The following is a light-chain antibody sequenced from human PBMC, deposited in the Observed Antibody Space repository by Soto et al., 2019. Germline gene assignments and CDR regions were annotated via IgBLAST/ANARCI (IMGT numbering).Light chain of an antibody. V-gene: IGKV3D-11*02. CDR3: QQRSNWQGAT. CDR1: QSVSSN. J-gene: IGKJ4*01. Sequence: VMTQSPLSLPVTLGQPASISCRASQSVSSNLAWYQQKPGQAPRLLIYDASNRATGIPARFSGSGSGTDFTLTIILLTXXXXAVXYCQQRSNWQGATFGGGTKVDIK. CDR2: DAS.